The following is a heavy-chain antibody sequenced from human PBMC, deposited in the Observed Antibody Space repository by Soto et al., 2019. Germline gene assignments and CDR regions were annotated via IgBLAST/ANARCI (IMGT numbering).Heavy chain of an antibody. D-gene: IGHD3-9*01. CDR1: GFTFSSYW. V-gene: IGHV3-7*01. CDR3: ARTYYDILTGYYLIYYYYYYMDV. CDR2: IKQDGSEK. J-gene: IGHJ6*03. Sequence: GGSLRLSCAASGFTFSSYWMSWVRQAPGKGLEWVANIKQDGSEKYYVDSVKGRFTISRDNAKNSLYLQMNSLRAEDTAVYYCARTYYDILTGYYLIYYYYYYMDVWGKGTTVTVSS.